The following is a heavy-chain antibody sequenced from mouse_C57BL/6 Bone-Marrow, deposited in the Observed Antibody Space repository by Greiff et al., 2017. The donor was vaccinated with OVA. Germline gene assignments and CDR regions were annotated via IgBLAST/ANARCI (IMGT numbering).Heavy chain of an antibody. Sequence: VQLQQSGPELVKPGASVKISCKASGYSFTGYYMNWVKQSPEKSLEWIGEINPSTGGTTYNQKFKAKATLTVDKSSSTAYMQLKSLTSEDSAVYYCYPLWGLYAMDYWGQGTSVTVSS. CDR3: YPLWGLYAMDY. D-gene: IGHD1-1*02. CDR1: GYSFTGYY. V-gene: IGHV1-42*01. J-gene: IGHJ4*01. CDR2: INPSTGGT.